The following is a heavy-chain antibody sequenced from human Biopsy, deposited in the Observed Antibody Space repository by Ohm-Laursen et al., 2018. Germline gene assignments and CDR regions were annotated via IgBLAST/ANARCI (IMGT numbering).Heavy chain of an antibody. CDR1: GDSINNYY. V-gene: IGHV4-4*07. CDR2: IYTSGSP. CDR3: ARGTGRYYVYGAFDI. D-gene: IGHD1-26*01. J-gene: IGHJ3*02. Sequence: SETLSLTCIVSGDSINNYYWSWIRQPAGKGLEWTGRIYTSGSPNYNLSLESRVTMSVDTSKNQFSLNLRSVTAADTAVYYCARGTGRYYVYGAFDIWGQGTVVTVSS.